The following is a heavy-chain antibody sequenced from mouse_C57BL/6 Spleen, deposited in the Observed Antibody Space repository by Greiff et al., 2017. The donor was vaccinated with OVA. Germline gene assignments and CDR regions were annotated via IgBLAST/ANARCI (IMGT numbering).Heavy chain of an antibody. J-gene: IGHJ2*01. CDR3: ARGGTTVVAPYYFDY. Sequence: QVQLQQSGAELARPGASVKLSCKASGYTFTSYGISWVKQRTGQGLEWIGEIYPRSGNTYYNEKFKGKATLTADKSSSTAYMELRSLTSEDSAVDSGARGGTTVVAPYYFDYWGQGTTLTVSS. D-gene: IGHD1-1*01. CDR1: GYTFTSYG. CDR2: IYPRSGNT. V-gene: IGHV1-81*01.